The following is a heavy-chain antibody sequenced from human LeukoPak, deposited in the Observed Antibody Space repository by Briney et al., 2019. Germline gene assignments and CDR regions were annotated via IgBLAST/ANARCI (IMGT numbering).Heavy chain of an antibody. CDR2: IYYSGST. Sequence: PSETLSLTCTVSDGSISSSSYYWGWIRQPPGKGLEWIGSIYYSGSTYYNPSLKSRVTISVDTSKNQFSLKLSSVTAADTAVYYCAGEEGSSWYLAENSAEYFQHWGQGTLVTVSS. D-gene: IGHD6-13*01. J-gene: IGHJ1*01. CDR1: DGSISSSSYY. V-gene: IGHV4-39*02. CDR3: AGEEGSSWYLAENSAEYFQH.